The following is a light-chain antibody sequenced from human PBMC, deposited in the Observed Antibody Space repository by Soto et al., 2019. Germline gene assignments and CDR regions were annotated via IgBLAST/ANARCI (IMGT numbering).Light chain of an antibody. CDR2: DAS. Sequence: EIVLTQSPASLSVSPGERATLSCRASQSVRSKVAWYLQKPGQAPRLLIYDASNRATGIPARFSGSGSGTDFTLTISSLEPEDFAVYYCQQRSNWPPAITFGQGTKVDIK. CDR1: QSVRSK. J-gene: IGKJ1*01. CDR3: QQRSNWPPAIT. V-gene: IGKV3-11*01.